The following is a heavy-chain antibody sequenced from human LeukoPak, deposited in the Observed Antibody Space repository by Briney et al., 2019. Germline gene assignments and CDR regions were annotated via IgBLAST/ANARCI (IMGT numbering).Heavy chain of an antibody. CDR3: ARGSGWYIWFDP. J-gene: IGHJ5*02. Sequence: PSETLSLTCAVYSGSFSGYYWSWIRQPPGKGLEWIGEINHSESTNYNPSLKSRVTISVDTSKNQFSLKLTSVTAADTAVYYCARGSGWYIWFDPWGQGTLVTVSS. D-gene: IGHD6-19*01. V-gene: IGHV4-34*01. CDR2: INHSEST. CDR1: SGSFSGYY.